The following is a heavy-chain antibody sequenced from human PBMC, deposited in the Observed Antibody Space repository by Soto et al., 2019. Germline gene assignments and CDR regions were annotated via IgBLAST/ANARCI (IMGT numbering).Heavy chain of an antibody. J-gene: IGHJ4*02. Sequence: QPGGSLRLSCAASGFTFSSNGMHWVRQAPGKGLEWVAVIWYDGNKKYYGDSVRGRFTISRDNSKNTLYLEMNGLRAEDTAVYYCVVDTSGLLDYWGQGTQVTVSS. D-gene: IGHD3-22*01. CDR3: VVDTSGLLDY. V-gene: IGHV3-33*03. CDR2: IWYDGNKK. CDR1: GFTFSSNG.